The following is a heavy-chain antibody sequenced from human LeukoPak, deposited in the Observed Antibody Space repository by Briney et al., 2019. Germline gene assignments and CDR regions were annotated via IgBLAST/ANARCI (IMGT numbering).Heavy chain of an antibody. CDR2: IHTSGSA. J-gene: IGHJ4*02. CDR1: GSSFNTYY. CDR3: ARDIVYLIDEDYG. V-gene: IGHV4-4*07. D-gene: IGHD4-17*01. Sequence: SETLSLTCSVSGSSFNTYYWSWIRQPAGKGLEWIGRIHTSGSADYSLSLQSRVTISVDMSKKEFSLKLTSVTAADTAVYYCARDIVYLIDEDYGWGQGILVTVSS.